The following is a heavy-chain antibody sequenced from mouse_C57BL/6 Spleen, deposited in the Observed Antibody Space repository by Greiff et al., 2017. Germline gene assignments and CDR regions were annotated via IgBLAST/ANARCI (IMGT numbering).Heavy chain of an antibody. CDR3: AVPLTGTDYFDY. CDR2: IHPNSGST. J-gene: IGHJ2*01. V-gene: IGHV1-64*01. CDR1: GYTFTSYW. Sequence: QVQLQQPGAELVKPGASVKLSCKASGYTFTSYWMHWVKQRPGQGLEWIGMIHPNSGSTNYNEKFKSKATLTVDTSSSTAYMQLSSLTAEDSAVXYCAVPLTGTDYFDYWGQGTTLTVSS. D-gene: IGHD4-1*01.